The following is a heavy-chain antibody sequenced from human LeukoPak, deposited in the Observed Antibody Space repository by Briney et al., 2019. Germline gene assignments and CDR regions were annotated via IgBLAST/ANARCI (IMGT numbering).Heavy chain of an antibody. CDR2: IYYSGST. J-gene: IGHJ2*01. V-gene: IGHV4-30-4*01. CDR3: ARGLGYFDL. CDR1: GGSISSGDYF. Sequence: SQTLSLTCTVSGGSISSGDYFWSWIRQPPGKGLEWTGYIYYSGSTYYNPSLKSRVTISLDTSKNQFSLKLTSVTAADTAVYFCARGLGYFDLWGRGTLVTVSS.